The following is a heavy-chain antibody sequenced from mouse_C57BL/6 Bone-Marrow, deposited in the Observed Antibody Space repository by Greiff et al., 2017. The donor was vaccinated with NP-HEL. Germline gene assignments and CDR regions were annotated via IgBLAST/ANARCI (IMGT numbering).Heavy chain of an antibody. CDR3: ARGTTVVVGNYFDY. J-gene: IGHJ2*01. D-gene: IGHD1-1*01. CDR2: INPSTGGT. V-gene: IGHV1-42*01. Sequence: VQLQQSGPELVKPGASVKISCKASGYSFTGYYMNWVKQSPDKSLEWIGEINPSTGGTTYNQKFKAKATLTVDKSSSTAYMQLKSLTSEDSAVYYGARGTTVVVGNYFDYWGQGTTLTVSS. CDR1: GYSFTGYY.